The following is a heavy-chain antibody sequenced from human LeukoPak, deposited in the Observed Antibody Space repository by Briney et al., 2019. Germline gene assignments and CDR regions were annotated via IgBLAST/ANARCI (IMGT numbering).Heavy chain of an antibody. Sequence: PGGSLRLSCEASGFTFGTYGVTWVRQAPGKGLEWVSGITGSSTWTYYADSVRGRFTVSRDNSKNTLHLQTNNLTADDTAIYYCARELVSLGNAYFDLWGRGTLVIVSS. CDR3: ARELVSLGNAYFDL. CDR2: ITGSSTWT. J-gene: IGHJ2*01. V-gene: IGHV3-23*01. CDR1: GFTFGTYG. D-gene: IGHD7-27*01.